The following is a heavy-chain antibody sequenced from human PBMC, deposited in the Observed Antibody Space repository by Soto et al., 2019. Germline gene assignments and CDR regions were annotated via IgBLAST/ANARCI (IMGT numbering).Heavy chain of an antibody. CDR1: GASIRGYY. V-gene: IGHV4-59*01. CDR2: IHNTGST. Sequence: PSETLSLTCIVSGASIRGYYWSWIRQPPGKGLEWVASIHNTGSTNYNPSLKSRVTISIDTSKNQFFLKLSSVTAADTAVYSCARDYFEGSAYYPNWFDPWGQGTLVTVSS. D-gene: IGHD3-22*01. J-gene: IGHJ5*02. CDR3: ARDYFEGSAYYPNWFDP.